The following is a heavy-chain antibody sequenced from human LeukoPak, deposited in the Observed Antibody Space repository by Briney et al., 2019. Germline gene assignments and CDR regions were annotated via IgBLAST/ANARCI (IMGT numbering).Heavy chain of an antibody. CDR1: GFTFRNYV. Sequence: GGSLRLSCAASGFTFRNYVIHWVRQAPGKGLEWVAVTSSDLNVKLYADSVKGRFTISRDKSRSTLYLQMNSLRPEDTAIYYCAREGYYGSGSPPSLYFDYWGQGTLVTVSS. CDR3: AREGYYGSGSPPSLYFDY. D-gene: IGHD3-10*01. J-gene: IGHJ4*02. CDR2: TSSDLNVK. V-gene: IGHV3-30-3*01.